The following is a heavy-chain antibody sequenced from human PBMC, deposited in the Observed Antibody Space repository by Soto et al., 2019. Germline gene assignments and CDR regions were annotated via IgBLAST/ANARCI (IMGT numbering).Heavy chain of an antibody. CDR2: IIPIFGTA. CDR3: ARVVVVVVAAIHYYYGMDV. J-gene: IGHJ6*02. D-gene: IGHD2-15*01. CDR1: GGTFSSYA. V-gene: IGHV1-69*12. Sequence: QVQLVQSGAEVKKPGSSVKVSCKASGGTFSSYAISWVRQAPGQGLEWMGGIIPIFGTANYAQKFQGRVTSTADEATSTAYMELRSLRSEDKAVYYCARVVVVVVAAIHYYYGMDVWGQGTTVTVSS.